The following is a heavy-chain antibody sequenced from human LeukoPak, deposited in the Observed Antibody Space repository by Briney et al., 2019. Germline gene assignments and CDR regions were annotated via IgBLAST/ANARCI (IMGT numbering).Heavy chain of an antibody. CDR3: ARPLDCNYGGIAFDI. V-gene: IGHV4-39*01. CDR1: GGSVSNSNYC. CDR2: IDYSGSP. D-gene: IGHD4-23*01. Sequence: PSETLSLTCTVSGGSVSNSNYCWGWIRQPPGKQLEWIGSIDYSGSPLYNPSLKSRVTISVDTSKNQFSLKLSSVTAADTAVYYCARPLDCNYGGIAFDIWGQGTMVTVSS. J-gene: IGHJ3*02.